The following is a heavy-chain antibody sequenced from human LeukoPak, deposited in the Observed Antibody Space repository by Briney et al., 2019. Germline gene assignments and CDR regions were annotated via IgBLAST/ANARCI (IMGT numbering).Heavy chain of an antibody. Sequence: SETLSLTCTVSGASISSYYWSWIRQPAGKGLEWIGRIYSSGSRNYNPSLNSRVTMSVDTSKNQFSLKLSSVTAADTAVYHCARDLVGVTGFDNWGQGTLVTVSP. CDR1: GASISSYY. J-gene: IGHJ4*02. D-gene: IGHD1-26*01. CDR2: IYSSGSR. V-gene: IGHV4-4*07. CDR3: ARDLVGVTGFDN.